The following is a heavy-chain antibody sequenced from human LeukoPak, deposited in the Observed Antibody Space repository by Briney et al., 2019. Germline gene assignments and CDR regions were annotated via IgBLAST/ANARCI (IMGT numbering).Heavy chain of an antibody. J-gene: IGHJ4*02. Sequence: GASVKISCKASGGTFSSYAISWVRQAPGQGLEWMGGIIPIFGTANYAQKFQGRVTITADKSTSTAYMELSSLRSEDTAVYYCAREGYSSTPDYWGQGTLVTVSS. CDR3: AREGYSSTPDY. D-gene: IGHD6-19*01. CDR2: IIPIFGTA. V-gene: IGHV1-69*06. CDR1: GGTFSSYA.